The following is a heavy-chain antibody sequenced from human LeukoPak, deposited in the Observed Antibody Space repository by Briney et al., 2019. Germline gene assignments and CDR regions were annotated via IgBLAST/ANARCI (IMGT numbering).Heavy chain of an antibody. V-gene: IGHV4-61*01. Sequence: SETLSLTCTVSGGSVSSGSYYWSWIRQPPGKGLEWNGYIYYSWSTNYNPSLKSRVTISVDTSKNQFSLKLSSVTAADTAVYYCARDPRIAAAGTFWFDPWGQGTLVTVSS. CDR3: ARDPRIAAAGTFWFDP. CDR2: IYYSWST. CDR1: GGSVSSGSYY. J-gene: IGHJ5*02. D-gene: IGHD6-13*01.